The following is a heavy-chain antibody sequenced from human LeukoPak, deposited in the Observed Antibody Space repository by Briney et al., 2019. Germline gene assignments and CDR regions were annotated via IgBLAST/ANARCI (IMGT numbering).Heavy chain of an antibody. CDR2: LDPEDGET. CDR3: ATPDSSSWHFDY. CDR1: GYTLTELS. D-gene: IGHD6-13*01. Sequence: ASVKVSCKVSGYTLTELSMHWVRQAPGKGLEWMGGLDPEDGETIYAQKFQGRVTMTEDTSTDTAYMELSSLRSEDTAVYYCATPDSSSWHFDYWGQGTLVTVSS. J-gene: IGHJ4*02. V-gene: IGHV1-24*01.